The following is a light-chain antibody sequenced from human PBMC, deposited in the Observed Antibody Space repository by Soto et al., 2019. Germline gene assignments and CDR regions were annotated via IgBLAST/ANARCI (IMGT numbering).Light chain of an antibody. Sequence: DIQMTQSPSSLSASVGDRVTITCRASQGISTYLVWYQQRQGRAPKLLIYDASSLLSGVPSRFSGRGSGTDFTLTISSLQPEDFATYYCQQSYRPPYTFGQGTKLETK. J-gene: IGKJ2*01. CDR3: QQSYRPPYT. CDR2: DAS. V-gene: IGKV1-39*01. CDR1: QGISTY.